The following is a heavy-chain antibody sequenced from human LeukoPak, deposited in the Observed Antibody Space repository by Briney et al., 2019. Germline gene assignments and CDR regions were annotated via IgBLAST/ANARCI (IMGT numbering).Heavy chain of an antibody. D-gene: IGHD3-22*01. Sequence: ASVKVSCKASGYTFTSYGISWVRQAPGQGLEWMGWISAYNGNTNYAQKLQGRVTMTTDTSTSTAYMELRSLRSDDTAVYYCARDRSLNKYYYDSSGYPNFDYWGQGTLVTVSS. CDR1: GYTFTSYG. J-gene: IGHJ4*02. CDR2: ISAYNGNT. CDR3: ARDRSLNKYYYDSSGYPNFDY. V-gene: IGHV1-18*01.